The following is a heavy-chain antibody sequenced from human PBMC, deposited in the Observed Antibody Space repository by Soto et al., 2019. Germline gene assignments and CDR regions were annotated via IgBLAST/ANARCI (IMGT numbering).Heavy chain of an antibody. J-gene: IGHJ4*02. V-gene: IGHV4-30-4*01. Sequence: PSETLSLTCTVSGGSISSGDYYWSWIRQPPGKGLEWIGYIYYSGSTYYNPSLKSRVTISVDTSKSQFSLKLSSVTAADTAVYYCATQDYYDSSGYYQLRSFDYWGQGTLVTVSS. CDR1: GGSISSGDYY. CDR3: ATQDYYDSSGYYQLRSFDY. CDR2: IYYSGST. D-gene: IGHD3-22*01.